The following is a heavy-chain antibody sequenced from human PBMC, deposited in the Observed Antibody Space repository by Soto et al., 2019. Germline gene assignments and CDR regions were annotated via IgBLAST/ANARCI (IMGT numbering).Heavy chain of an antibody. CDR1: GGSISSSSYY. J-gene: IGHJ6*02. CDR2: IYYSGST. V-gene: IGHV4-39*01. Sequence: PSETLSLTCTVSGGSISSSSYYWGWIRQRPGKGREWIGSIYYSGSTYYNPSLKSRVTISVDTSKNQFSLKLSSVTAADTAVYYCARPSVAGSAFGMDVWGQGTTVTVS. D-gene: IGHD6-19*01. CDR3: ARPSVAGSAFGMDV.